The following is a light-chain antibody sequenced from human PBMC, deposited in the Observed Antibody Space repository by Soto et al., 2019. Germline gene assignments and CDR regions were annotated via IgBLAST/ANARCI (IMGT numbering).Light chain of an antibody. CDR2: GDN. CDR1: SSNIGAGYN. V-gene: IGLV1-40*01. CDR3: QSYDRSLSGSRVV. J-gene: IGLJ2*01. Sequence: QPVLTQPPSVSGAPGQRVTISCIGGSSNIGAGYNVHWYQQLPGTAPKLLISGDNNRPSGVPDRFSGSKSGTSASLAITGLQDEDEADYYCQSYDRSLSGSRVVFGGGTKLTV.